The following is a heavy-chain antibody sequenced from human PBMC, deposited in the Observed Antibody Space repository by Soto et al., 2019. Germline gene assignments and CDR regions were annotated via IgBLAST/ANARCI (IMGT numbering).Heavy chain of an antibody. CDR3: ARGETIGSTPGFDI. J-gene: IGHJ3*02. CDR2: IYSGGSK. D-gene: IGHD3-16*01. Sequence: GGSLRLSCAASGFTFSSYAISWGRQAPGKGLEWVSVIYSGGSKYYADSVKGRFNISRDNSKNTLYLQMDSLRVDYTALYFCARGETIGSTPGFDIWGQGTMVTVSS. CDR1: GFTFSSYA. V-gene: IGHV3-23*03.